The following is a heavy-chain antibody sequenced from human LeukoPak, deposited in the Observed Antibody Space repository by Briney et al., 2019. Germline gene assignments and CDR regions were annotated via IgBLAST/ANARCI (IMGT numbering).Heavy chain of an antibody. CDR3: TTGPHYDYVWGSYRYGDY. J-gene: IGHJ4*02. CDR2: IKSKTDGGTT. D-gene: IGHD3-16*02. Sequence: GGSLRLSCAAFGFTFSNAWMSWVRQAPGKGLEWVGRIKSKTDGGTTDYAAPVKGRFTISRDDSKNTLYLQMNSLKTEDTAVYYCTTGPHYDYVWGSYRYGDYWGQETLVTVSS. CDR1: GFTFSNAW. V-gene: IGHV3-15*01.